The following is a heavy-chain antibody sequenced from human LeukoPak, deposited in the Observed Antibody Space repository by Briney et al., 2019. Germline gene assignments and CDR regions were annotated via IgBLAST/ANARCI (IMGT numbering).Heavy chain of an antibody. CDR3: AREVRSSGYSLDY. D-gene: IGHD3-22*01. V-gene: IGHV4-59*12. Sequence: PSETLSLTCTVSGGSISRNAWSWIRQPPGKGLEWIGYIYYSGSTNYNPSLKSRVTMSVDTSKNQFSLKLRSVTAADTAVYYCAREVRSSGYSLDYWGQGTLVTVSS. CDR2: IYYSGST. J-gene: IGHJ4*02. CDR1: GGSISRNA.